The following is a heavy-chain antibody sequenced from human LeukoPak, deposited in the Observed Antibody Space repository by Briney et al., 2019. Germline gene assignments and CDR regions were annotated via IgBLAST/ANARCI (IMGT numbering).Heavy chain of an antibody. Sequence: SVKVSCKASGGTFSSYAISWVRQAPGQGLEWMGRIIPILGIANYAQKFQGRVTITADKSTSTAYMELSRLRSDDTAVYYCARVGYYESSGYYLFDYWGQGTLVTVSS. V-gene: IGHV1-69*04. J-gene: IGHJ4*02. CDR3: ARVGYYESSGYYLFDY. D-gene: IGHD3-22*01. CDR1: GGTFSSYA. CDR2: IIPILGIA.